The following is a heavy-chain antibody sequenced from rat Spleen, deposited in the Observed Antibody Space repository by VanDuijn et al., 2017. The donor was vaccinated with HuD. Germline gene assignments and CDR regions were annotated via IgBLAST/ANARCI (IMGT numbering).Heavy chain of an antibody. D-gene: IGHD1-10*01. CDR2: IRYSGDT. V-gene: IGHV3-1*01. J-gene: IGHJ3*01. CDR3: ARQDNYVGFAY. Sequence: EVQLQESGPGLVKPSQSLSLTCSVTGHSITSDYWGWIRKFPGNKMEWMGYIRYSGDTNYNPSLKSRISIARDTSRNQFFLQLNSVTTEDTATYYCARQDNYVGFAYWGQGTLVTVSS. CDR1: GHSITSDY.